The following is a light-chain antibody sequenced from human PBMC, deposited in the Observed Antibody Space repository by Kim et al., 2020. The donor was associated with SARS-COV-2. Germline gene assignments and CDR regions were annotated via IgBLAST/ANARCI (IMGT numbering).Light chain of an antibody. CDR3: QVWDSSSDHVV. V-gene: IGLV3-21*04. Sequence: SYELTQPPSVSVAPGKTARITCGGNNIGSKSVHWYQQKPGLAPVLVIYYDSDRPSGIPERFSGSNSVNTATLTISRVEAGDEADYYCQVWDSSSDHVVFGGGTQLTVL. CDR1: NIGSKS. J-gene: IGLJ2*01. CDR2: YDS.